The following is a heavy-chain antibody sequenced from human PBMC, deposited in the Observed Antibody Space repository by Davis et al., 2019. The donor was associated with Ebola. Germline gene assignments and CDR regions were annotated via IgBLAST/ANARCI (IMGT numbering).Heavy chain of an antibody. V-gene: IGHV3-48*03. Sequence: GESLKISCAASGFTFSSYEMNWVRQAPGKGLEWVSYISSSGSTIYYAGSVKGRFTISRDNAKNSLYLQMNSLRDEDTAVYYCARRGVVTPLSTFYFDYWGQGTLVTVSS. CDR2: ISSSGSTI. CDR1: GFTFSSYE. J-gene: IGHJ4*02. CDR3: ARRGVVTPLSTFYFDY. D-gene: IGHD4-23*01.